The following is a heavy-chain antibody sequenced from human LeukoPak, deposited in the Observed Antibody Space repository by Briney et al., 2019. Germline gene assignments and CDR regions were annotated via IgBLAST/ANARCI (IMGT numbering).Heavy chain of an antibody. V-gene: IGHV4-59*01. CDR1: GGSISSYY. D-gene: IGHD3-9*01. J-gene: IGHJ4*02. Sequence: PSETLSLTCTVSGGSISSYYWSWIRQPPGKGLEWIGYIYYSGSTNYNPSLKSRVTISVETSKNQFSLELSSVTLADTAVYYCAGTLTGYRNPRYYFDYWGQETLVTLSS. CDR2: IYYSGST. CDR3: AGTLTGYRNPRYYFDY.